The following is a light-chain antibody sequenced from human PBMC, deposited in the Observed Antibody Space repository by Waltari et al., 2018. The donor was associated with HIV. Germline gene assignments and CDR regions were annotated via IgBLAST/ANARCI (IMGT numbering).Light chain of an antibody. J-gene: IGLJ2*01. CDR1: KLGNKY. CDR3: QAWDSSTVV. CDR2: EDN. V-gene: IGLV3-1*01. Sequence: SYEVTQPPSVSVSPGQTASITCSGHKLGNKYTSWYQQKPGQSPVLVIYEDNKRRSGTHERFSGSNSGDTATLTISGTQAMDEADYYCQAWDSSTVVFGGGTRLTVL.